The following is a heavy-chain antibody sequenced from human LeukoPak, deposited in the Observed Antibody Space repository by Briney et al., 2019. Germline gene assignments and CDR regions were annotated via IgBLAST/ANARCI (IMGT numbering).Heavy chain of an antibody. J-gene: IGHJ4*02. CDR3: ARADPTNTGHEHFDY. Sequence: GAAVKVSCKASGYTFNRYGISWVRQAPGQRPEWMGWNSALTGNIDYAPKFQGRVTMNTDTSTRTAYMELSSLVSADTAVYFCARADPTNTGHEHFDYWGRGTLVTVSS. CDR2: NSALTGNI. CDR1: GYTFNRYG. V-gene: IGHV1-18*01. D-gene: IGHD1-14*01.